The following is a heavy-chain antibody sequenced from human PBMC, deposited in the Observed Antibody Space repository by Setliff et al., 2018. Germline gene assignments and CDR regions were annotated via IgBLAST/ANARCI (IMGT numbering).Heavy chain of an antibody. V-gene: IGHV3-49*04. CDR1: GFTLGDYA. J-gene: IGHJ3*02. Sequence: PGGSLRLSCTASGFTLGDYAMSWVRQAPGKGLEWVGFIRSKAYGGTTEYAASVKGRFTISRDDSKSIAYLQMNSLRAEDTAVYYCAREDIVVVPAAQEAFDIWGQGTMVTVSS. CDR2: IRSKAYGGTT. CDR3: AREDIVVVPAAQEAFDI. D-gene: IGHD2-2*01.